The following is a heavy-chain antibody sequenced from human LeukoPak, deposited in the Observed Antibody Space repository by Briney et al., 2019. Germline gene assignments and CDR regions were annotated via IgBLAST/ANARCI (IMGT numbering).Heavy chain of an antibody. CDR3: ARDGRGSAFDI. CDR1: GFTFSGYW. Sequence: GGSLRLSCAASGFTFSGYWTHWVRQTPGKGLVWVSRINPDGSSTSYVDSVKGRFTVSRDNAKNTLYLQMNSLRAEDTAVYYCARDGRGSAFDIWGQGTMVTVSS. CDR2: INPDGSST. V-gene: IGHV3-74*01. J-gene: IGHJ3*02. D-gene: IGHD5-12*01.